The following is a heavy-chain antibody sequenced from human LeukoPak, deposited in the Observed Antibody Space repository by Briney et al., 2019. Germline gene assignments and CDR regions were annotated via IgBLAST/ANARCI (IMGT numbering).Heavy chain of an antibody. CDR3: AIGGSIAARPIDY. V-gene: IGHV3-64*01. Sequence: AGGSLRLSCAASGFPFSSYAMHWVRQAPGKGLEYVSAISSNGGSTYYANSVKGRFTISRDNSKNTLFLQTGSLRSEDMAVYYCAIGGSIAARPIDYWGQGTLVTVSS. CDR1: GFPFSSYA. D-gene: IGHD6-6*01. CDR2: ISSNGGST. J-gene: IGHJ4*02.